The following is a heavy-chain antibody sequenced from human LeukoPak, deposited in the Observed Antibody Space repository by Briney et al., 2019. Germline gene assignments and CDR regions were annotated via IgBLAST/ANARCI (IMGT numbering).Heavy chain of an antibody. J-gene: IGHJ4*02. Sequence: SETLSLTCTVSGGSISSSSYYWSWIRQPPGKGLEWIGYIYYSGSTNYNPSLKSRVTISVDTSKNQFSLKLNSVTAADTAVYYCARAMYSSKPVDYWGQGTLVTVSS. CDR2: IYYSGST. CDR3: ARAMYSSKPVDY. V-gene: IGHV4-61*01. CDR1: GGSISSSSYY. D-gene: IGHD6-13*01.